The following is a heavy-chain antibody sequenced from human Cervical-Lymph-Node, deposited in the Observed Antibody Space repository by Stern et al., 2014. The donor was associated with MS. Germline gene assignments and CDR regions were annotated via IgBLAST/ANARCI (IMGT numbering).Heavy chain of an antibody. J-gene: IGHJ4*02. Sequence: QVTLQESGPALVKPTQTLTLTCTFSGFSLNTSGMCVSWIRQPPGKALERLEPMHWDEEKYYSTSLKTRLTISKDTSKNQVVLTMTNMDPVDKATYYCARSPLLKGDIHGFDYWGQGTLVTVSS. CDR3: ARSPLLKGDIHGFDY. D-gene: IGHD2-8*02. CDR1: GFSLNTSGMC. CDR2: MHWDEEK. V-gene: IGHV2-70*01.